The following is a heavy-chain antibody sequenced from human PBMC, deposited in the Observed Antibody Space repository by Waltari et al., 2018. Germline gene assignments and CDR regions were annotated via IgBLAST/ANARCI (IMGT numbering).Heavy chain of an antibody. V-gene: IGHV1-69*11. Sequence: QVHLAQSGAEVRKPGSSVEVPCKDPGDTFSLYAMAWGRQAPGQGLEWMGGIIPILGATNYAQKFQGRVTITADESTSTAYMELSSLRSEDTALYFCARGDATPPYYYFHSWGQGTLVTVSS. J-gene: IGHJ4*02. D-gene: IGHD2-15*01. CDR2: IIPILGAT. CDR3: ARGDATPPYYYFHS. CDR1: GDTFSLYA.